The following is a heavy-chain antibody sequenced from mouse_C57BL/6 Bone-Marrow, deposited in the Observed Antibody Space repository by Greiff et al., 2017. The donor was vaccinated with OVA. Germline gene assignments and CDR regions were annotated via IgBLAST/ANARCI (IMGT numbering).Heavy chain of an antibody. CDR1: GFPFTAYY. D-gene: IGHD2-4*01. Sequence: EVKVVESGGGLVQPGASLRLSCAASGFPFTAYYMSWVRQPPGKAPAWLALIRNKANGYPTEYTASVKGRFTISRDNSQNILYLQMNTLRAEDSATYYCVKAGGDYDRKDYWGQGTSVTVSS. CDR3: VKAGGDYDRKDY. CDR2: IRNKANGYPT. J-gene: IGHJ4*01. V-gene: IGHV7-4*01.